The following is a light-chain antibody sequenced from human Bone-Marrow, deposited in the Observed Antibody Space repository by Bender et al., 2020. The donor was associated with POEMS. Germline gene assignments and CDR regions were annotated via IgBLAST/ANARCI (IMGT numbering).Light chain of an antibody. Sequence: SYELTQPPSLSVSPGQTATISCSGRDLRDKYVAWYQQRPGQSPVLVIYQDTKRPSGIPERFSGSNSGNTATLTISGTQAMDEADYYCQAWDSSTWVFGGGTKLTVL. CDR2: QDT. CDR3: QAWDSSTWV. CDR1: DLRDKY. V-gene: IGLV3-1*01. J-gene: IGLJ3*02.